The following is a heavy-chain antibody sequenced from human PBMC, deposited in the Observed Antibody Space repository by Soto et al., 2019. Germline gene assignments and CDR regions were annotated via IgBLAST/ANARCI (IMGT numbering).Heavy chain of an antibody. J-gene: IGHJ4*02. V-gene: IGHV3-23*01. CDR2: ISGSGGST. D-gene: IGHD3-16*02. Sequence: GGSLRLSCAASGFTFSSYAMSWVRQAPGKGLEWVSAISGSGGSTYYADSVKGRFTISRDNSKNSLYLQMNSLKAEDTAVYYCARVLTRGGYHFDFWGQGTLVTVSS. CDR3: ARVLTRGGYHFDF. CDR1: GFTFSSYA.